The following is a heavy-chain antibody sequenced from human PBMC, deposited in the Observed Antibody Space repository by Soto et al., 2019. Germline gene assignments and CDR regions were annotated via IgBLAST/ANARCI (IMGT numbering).Heavy chain of an antibody. CDR1: GFTVSNIY. V-gene: IGHV3-66*01. CDR3: LFWTPTVDQ. CDR2: IPSGGNA. Sequence: EVHLVESGGDLVQPRGSLSLSCAASGFTVSNIYMRWVRQAPGKGLEWVSSIPSGGNADDADSVKGRFTIATDNSKNTLHLQMNNLTVDDAAMYYCLFWTPTVDQWGQGIRVTVSA. D-gene: IGHD3-3*01. J-gene: IGHJ4*02.